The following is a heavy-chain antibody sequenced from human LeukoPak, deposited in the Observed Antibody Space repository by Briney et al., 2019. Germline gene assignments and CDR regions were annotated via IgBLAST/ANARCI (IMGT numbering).Heavy chain of an antibody. D-gene: IGHD3-9*01. Sequence: GRSLRLSCAASGFTFDDYAMHWVRQAPGKGLEWVSGISWNSGSIGYADSVKGRFTISRDNAKNSLYLQMNSLRAEDTAVYYCARVRYFDWLLYSFDYWGQGTLATVSS. V-gene: IGHV3-9*01. J-gene: IGHJ4*02. CDR1: GFTFDDYA. CDR3: ARVRYFDWLLYSFDY. CDR2: ISWNSGSI.